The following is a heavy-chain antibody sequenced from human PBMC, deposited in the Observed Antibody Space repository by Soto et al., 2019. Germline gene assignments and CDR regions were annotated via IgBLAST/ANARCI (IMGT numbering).Heavy chain of an antibody. V-gene: IGHV3-13*01. D-gene: IGHD2-2*01. J-gene: IGHJ6*02. CDR1: GFTFSSYD. CDR2: IGTAGDT. CDR3: ARGVRVVPAAILLYYYYGMGV. Sequence: PGGSLRLSCAASGFTFSSYDMHWVRQSTGKGLEWVSAIGTAGDTYYPGSVKGRFTISRENAKNSLYLQMNSLRAGDTAVYYCARGVRVVPAAILLYYYYGMGVWGQGTTVTVSS.